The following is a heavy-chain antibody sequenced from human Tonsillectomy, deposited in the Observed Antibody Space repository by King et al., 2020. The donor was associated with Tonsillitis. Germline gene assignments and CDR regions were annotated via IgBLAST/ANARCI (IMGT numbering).Heavy chain of an antibody. V-gene: IGHV3-48*02. Sequence: VQLVESGGGLVQPGGSLRLSCAASGFTFCSYSMNWVRQAPGKGLEWVSYISSSSSTIYYADSVKGRFTISRDNAKNSLYLQMNSLRDEDTAVYYCARDSPYYDILTGYYYYYYGMDVWGQGTTVTVSS. CDR2: ISSSSSTI. D-gene: IGHD3-9*01. CDR3: ARDSPYYDILTGYYYYYYGMDV. J-gene: IGHJ6*02. CDR1: GFTFCSYS.